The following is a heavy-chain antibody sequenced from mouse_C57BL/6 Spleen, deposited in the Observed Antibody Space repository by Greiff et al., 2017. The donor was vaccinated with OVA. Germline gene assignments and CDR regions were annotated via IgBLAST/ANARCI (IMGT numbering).Heavy chain of an antibody. CDR2: INPSTGGT. CDR1: GYSFTGYY. Sequence: VQLQQSGPELVKPGASVKISCKASGYSFTGYYMNWVKQSPEKSLEWIGEINPSTGGTTYNQKFKAKATLTVDKSSSTAYMQLKSLTSEDSAVYYCASLYDYARYYAMDYWGQGTSVTVSA. V-gene: IGHV1-42*01. D-gene: IGHD2-4*01. J-gene: IGHJ4*01. CDR3: ASLYDYARYYAMDY.